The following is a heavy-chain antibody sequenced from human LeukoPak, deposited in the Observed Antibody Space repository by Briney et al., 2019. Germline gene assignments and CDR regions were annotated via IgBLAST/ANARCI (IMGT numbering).Heavy chain of an antibody. V-gene: IGHV1-69*04. CDR1: GGTFSSYA. J-gene: IGHJ4*01. CDR2: IIPILGIA. CDR3: ARGRGSNYENYFDH. Sequence: SVKVSCKASGGTFSSYAISWVRQAPGQGLEWMGRIIPILGIANYAQKFQGRVTITADKSTSTAYMELSSLRSEDTAVYYCARGRGSNYENYFDHWGHGTRVTVSS. D-gene: IGHD3-16*01.